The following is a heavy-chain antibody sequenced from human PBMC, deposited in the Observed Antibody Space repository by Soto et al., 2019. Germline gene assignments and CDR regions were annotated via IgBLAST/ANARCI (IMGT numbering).Heavy chain of an antibody. Sequence: QVQLVQSGAEVKNPGASVKVSCKASGYTFTNYAFTWVRQAPGQGLEWMGWISANNGDTNYAQKFQGRVSMTTDTSTSTVYMEMRSLRSDDTAVYYCARVMVVASTGNWFDPWGQGTPVTVSS. CDR3: ARVMVVASTGNWFDP. CDR2: ISANNGDT. D-gene: IGHD2-15*01. J-gene: IGHJ5*02. CDR1: GYTFTNYA. V-gene: IGHV1-18*01.